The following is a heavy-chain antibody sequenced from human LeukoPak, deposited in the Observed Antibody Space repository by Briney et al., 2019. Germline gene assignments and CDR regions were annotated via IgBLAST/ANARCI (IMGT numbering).Heavy chain of an antibody. V-gene: IGHV3-74*01. CDR3: ARDRYYVPDN. D-gene: IGHD3-10*02. J-gene: IGHJ4*02. CDR1: GFTFNTNS. CDR2: INGDGSTT. Sequence: GGSLRLSCAASGFTFNTNSMHWVRQAPGKGLVWVSCINGDGSTTTYADSVKGRFTISRDNAMNTVYLQINNLRPEDTAVYYCARDRYYVPDNWGQGTLVTVSS.